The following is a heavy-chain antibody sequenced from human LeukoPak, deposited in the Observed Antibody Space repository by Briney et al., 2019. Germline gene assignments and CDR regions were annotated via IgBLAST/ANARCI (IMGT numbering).Heavy chain of an antibody. CDR3: AKDSGSGWYQYGMDV. CDR1: GFTLSSYV. CDR2: ISGSGGST. J-gene: IGHJ6*02. D-gene: IGHD6-19*01. V-gene: IGHV3-23*01. Sequence: GGSLRLSCAASGFTLSSYVMSWVRQAPGKGLEWVSGISGSGGSTNYADSVKGRSTISRDNSKNTLYLQMNRLRVEDTAVYYCAKDSGSGWYQYGMDVWGQGTTVTVSS.